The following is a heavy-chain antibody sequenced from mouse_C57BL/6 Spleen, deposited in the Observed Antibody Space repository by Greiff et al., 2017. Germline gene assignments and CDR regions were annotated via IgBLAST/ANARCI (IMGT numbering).Heavy chain of an antibody. J-gene: IGHJ2*01. Sequence: VQLQQSGAELVKPGASVKISCKASGYAFSSYWMNWVKQRPGKGLEWIGQIYPGDGDTNYNGKFKGKATLTADKSSSTAYMQLSSLTSEDSAVYFCARYDYGSSYDCDYWGQGTTLTVSS. CDR3: ARYDYGSSYDCDY. V-gene: IGHV1-80*01. D-gene: IGHD1-1*01. CDR1: GYAFSSYW. CDR2: IYPGDGDT.